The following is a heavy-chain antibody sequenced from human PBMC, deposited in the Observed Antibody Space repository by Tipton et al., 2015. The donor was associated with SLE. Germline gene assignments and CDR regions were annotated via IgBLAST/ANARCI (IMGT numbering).Heavy chain of an antibody. J-gene: IGHJ6*02. CDR2: ISGSGGST. CDR1: GFTFSNYA. D-gene: IGHD3-16*01. V-gene: IGHV3-23*01. Sequence: SLRLSCAASGFTFSNYAMSWVRQAPGKGLEWVSTISGSGGSTYYADSVKGRFTISRDNAKNSLYLQMNSLRAEDTAVYYCARDRGDFYYYYGMDVWGQGTTVTVSS. CDR3: ARDRGDFYYYYGMDV.